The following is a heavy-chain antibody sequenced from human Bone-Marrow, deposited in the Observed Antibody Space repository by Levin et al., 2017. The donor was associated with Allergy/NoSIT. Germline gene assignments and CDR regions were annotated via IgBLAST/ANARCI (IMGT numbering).Heavy chain of an antibody. Sequence: TSETLSLTCTVSGGSISSSSYYWGWIRQPPGKGLEWIGSIYYSGSTYYNPSLKSRVTISVDTSKNQFSLKLSSVTAADTAVYYCARESDSSLHRPWGQGTLVTVSS. V-gene: IGHV4-39*07. D-gene: IGHD6-13*01. CDR3: ARESDSSLHRP. CDR1: GGSISSSSYY. J-gene: IGHJ5*02. CDR2: IYYSGST.